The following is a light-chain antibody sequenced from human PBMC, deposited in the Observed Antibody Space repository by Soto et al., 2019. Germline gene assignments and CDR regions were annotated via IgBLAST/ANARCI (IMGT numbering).Light chain of an antibody. CDR2: EAS. V-gene: IGLV2-23*01. CDR1: SSDVGSYNL. CDR3: CSYAGSSTWV. J-gene: IGLJ1*01. Sequence: QSARTQPASVSGSPGQSITISCTGTSSDVGSYNLVSWYQQHPGKVPKIMIYEASKRPSGAPNRFSGSKSGNTASLTISGLQAEDEADYYCCSYAGSSTWVFGTGTKLTVL.